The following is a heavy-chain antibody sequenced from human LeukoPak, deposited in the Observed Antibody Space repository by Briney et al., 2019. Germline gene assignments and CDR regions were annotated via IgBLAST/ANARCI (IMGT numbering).Heavy chain of an antibody. CDR1: EYTFTGYY. CDR3: ARGGNTIFGVATI. V-gene: IGHV1-2*02. Sequence: GASVKVSCKASEYTFTGYYMHWVRQAPGQGLEWMGWINPNSGGTNYAQKFQGRVTMTRDTSISTAYMELSRLRSDDTAVYYCARGGNTIFGVATIWGQGTMVTVSS. D-gene: IGHD3-3*01. CDR2: INPNSGGT. J-gene: IGHJ3*02.